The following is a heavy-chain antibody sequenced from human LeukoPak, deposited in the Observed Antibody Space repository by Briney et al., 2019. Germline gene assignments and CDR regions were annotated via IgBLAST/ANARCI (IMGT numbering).Heavy chain of an antibody. V-gene: IGHV4-61*01. CDR2: IYYSGST. J-gene: IGHJ4*02. D-gene: IGHD3-3*01. CDR1: GGSVSSGSYY. CDR3: ARRMSGWSIEY. Sequence: PSETLSLTCTVSGGSVSSGSYYWSWIRQPPGKGLEWIGYIYYSGSTNYNPSLKSRVTISVDTSKNQFSLKLSSVTAADTAVYYCARRMSGWSIEYWGQGTLVTVSS.